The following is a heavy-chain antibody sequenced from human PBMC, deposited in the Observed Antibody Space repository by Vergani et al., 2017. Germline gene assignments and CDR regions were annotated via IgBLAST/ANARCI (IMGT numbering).Heavy chain of an antibody. CDR1: GYTLTELS. Sequence: QVQLVQSAAEVKKHGASVKVSCKVSGYTLTELSMHWVRQAPGKGLEWMGGFDPEDGETIYAQKFQGRVTMTEDTSTDTAYMELSSLRSEDASVDYCATDRGGRGVNDYYYYYVMDVWGQWTTVTVSS. CDR2: FDPEDGET. V-gene: IGHV1-24*01. D-gene: IGHD3-10*01. CDR3: ATDRGGRGVNDYYYYYVMDV. J-gene: IGHJ6*02.